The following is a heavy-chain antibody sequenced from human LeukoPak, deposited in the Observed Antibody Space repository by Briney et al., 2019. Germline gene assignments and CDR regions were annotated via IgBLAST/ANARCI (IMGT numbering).Heavy chain of an antibody. V-gene: IGHV4-34*01. Sequence: SETLSLTCAVYGGSFSGYYWSWIRQPPGKGLEWIGEINHSGSTNYNPSLKSRVTISVDTSKNQFSLNLNSVTAADTAVYYCARWGETGALHIRAFDIWGQGTMVTVSS. J-gene: IGHJ3*02. CDR1: GGSFSGYY. CDR2: INHSGST. CDR3: ARWGETGALHIRAFDI. D-gene: IGHD1-1*01.